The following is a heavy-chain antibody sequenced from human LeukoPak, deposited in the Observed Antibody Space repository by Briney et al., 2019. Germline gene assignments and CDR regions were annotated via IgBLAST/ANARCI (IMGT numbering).Heavy chain of an antibody. Sequence: SATLSLTCTVSGGSISSYYWSWIRQPPGKGLEWIGYIYTSGSTNYNPSLKSRVTISVDTSKNQFSLKLSSVTAADTAVYYCARLEWQQLVRNTNYYYYYYMDVWGKGTTVTVSS. CDR3: ARLEWQQLVRNTNYYYYYYMDV. J-gene: IGHJ6*03. CDR1: GGSISSYY. CDR2: IYTSGST. D-gene: IGHD6-13*01. V-gene: IGHV4-4*09.